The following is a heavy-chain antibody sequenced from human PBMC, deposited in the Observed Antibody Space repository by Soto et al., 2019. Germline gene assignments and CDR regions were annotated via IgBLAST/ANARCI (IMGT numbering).Heavy chain of an antibody. V-gene: IGHV5-51*01. Sequence: GESLKISCTGSGYSFTSYWIGWVRQMPGKGLEWMGIIYPGDSDTRYSPSFQGQVTMSADKSISTAYVQWSSRKASDTAIYYCARHGGGEGHWYFDLWGRGTLVTVSS. CDR2: IYPGDSDT. CDR3: ARHGGGEGHWYFDL. J-gene: IGHJ2*01. D-gene: IGHD3-16*01. CDR1: GYSFTSYW.